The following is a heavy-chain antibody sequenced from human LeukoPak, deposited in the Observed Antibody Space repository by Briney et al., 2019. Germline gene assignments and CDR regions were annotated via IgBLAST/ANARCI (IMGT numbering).Heavy chain of an antibody. CDR2: IIPIFGTA. V-gene: IGHV1-69*05. Sequence: ASVTDSCKASGGTLSSYAISWVRQAPGQGLEWMGGIIPIFGTANYAQKFQGRVTITTDESTSTAYMELSSLRSEDTAVYYCAITIFGRQVLDYWGQGTLVTVSS. D-gene: IGHD3-3*01. CDR3: AITIFGRQVLDY. J-gene: IGHJ4*02. CDR1: GGTLSSYA.